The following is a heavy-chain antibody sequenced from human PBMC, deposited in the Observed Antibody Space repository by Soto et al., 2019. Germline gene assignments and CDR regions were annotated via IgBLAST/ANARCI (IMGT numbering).Heavy chain of an antibody. V-gene: IGHV1-69*01. CDR1: GSTISSYV. CDR2: IITVTGPA. CDR3: EREYYGSGTYGYYGMDV. D-gene: IGHD3-10*01. Sequence: QVQLVQSGAEVRKPGSSVKVSCKASGSTISSYVIAWVRQAPGQSLEWMGGIITVTGPANYAQKFQGRLTITADEATSTAYMELSSLRSEDTAVYYCEREYYGSGTYGYYGMDVWGQGTTVTVSS. J-gene: IGHJ6*02.